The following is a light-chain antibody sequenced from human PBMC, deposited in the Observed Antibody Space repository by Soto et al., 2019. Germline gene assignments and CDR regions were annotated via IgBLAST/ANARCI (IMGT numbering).Light chain of an antibody. V-gene: IGLV7-43*01. CDR2: STD. Sequence: QAVVTQESSLTVSPGGTVTLTCASSTGAVTSGYYPNWVQQKPGQTPRALIYSTDNKHSWTPARFSGSLLGGKAALTLSGAQPEDEDEYYCLLYFGGYVVFGGGTKLTVL. CDR3: LLYFGGYVV. CDR1: TGAVTSGYY. J-gene: IGLJ2*01.